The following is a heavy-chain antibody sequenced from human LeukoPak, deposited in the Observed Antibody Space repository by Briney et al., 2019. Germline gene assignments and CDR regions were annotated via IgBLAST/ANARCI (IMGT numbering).Heavy chain of an antibody. V-gene: IGHV3-30-3*01. J-gene: IGHJ4*02. CDR3: ARGQARAYYYDSSGYYSD. CDR1: GFTFSGYA. CDR2: ISYDGSNK. Sequence: GGSPRLSCAASGFTFSGYAMHWVRQAPGKGLEWVAVISYDGSNKYYADSVKGRFTISRDNSKNTLYLQMNSLRAEDTAVYYCARGQARAYYYDSSGYYSDWGQGTLVTVSS. D-gene: IGHD3-22*01.